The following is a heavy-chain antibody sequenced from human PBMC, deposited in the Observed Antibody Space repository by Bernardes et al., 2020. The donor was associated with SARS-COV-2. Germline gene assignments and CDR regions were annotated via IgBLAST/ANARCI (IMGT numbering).Heavy chain of an antibody. D-gene: IGHD2-21*02. J-gene: IGHJ6*02. CDR2: LYSRGRS. CDR1: GGSIRSSNYY. V-gene: IGHV4-39*01. CDR3: AGSSCGIDCYIGGLRSWDYGMDV. Sequence: SYTLSLTCTVSGGSIRSSNYYWGWIRQPPGKELEWIGSLYSRGRSYYNPSLQSRVRESVDTSKNQFSLRLSFVTAADTAVYYCAGSSCGIDCYIGGLRSWDYGMDVWGQGTTVTVS.